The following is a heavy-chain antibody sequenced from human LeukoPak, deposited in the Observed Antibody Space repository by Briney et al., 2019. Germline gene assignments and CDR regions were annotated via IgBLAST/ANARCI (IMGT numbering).Heavy chain of an antibody. V-gene: IGHV4-38-2*01. CDR1: GYSISSGYY. CDR2: ISHSGST. CDR3: ASDPYYYDSSTYYYYFNY. J-gene: IGHJ4*02. Sequence: SETLSLTCAVSGYSISSGYYWGWIRQPPGKGLEWIGSISHSGSTYYSPSLRSRVTISLDTPKNQFSLKLSSVTAADTAVYYCASDPYYYDSSTYYYYFNYWGQGTLVTVSS. D-gene: IGHD3-22*01.